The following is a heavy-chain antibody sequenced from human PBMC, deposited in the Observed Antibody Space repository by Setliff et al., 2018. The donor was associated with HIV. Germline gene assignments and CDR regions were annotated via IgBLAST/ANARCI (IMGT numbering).Heavy chain of an antibody. D-gene: IGHD3-10*01. Sequence: SETLSLTCTVSGGSISSYYWSWIRQPPGKGLEWIGSIYYTGRSFHNPSLKSRITISVDTSKNQFSLKLSSVTAADTAVYYCARHSGVASPNWFDPWGQGTLVTVSS. CDR2: IYYTGRS. CDR1: GGSISSYY. V-gene: IGHV4-59*08. J-gene: IGHJ5*02. CDR3: ARHSGVASPNWFDP.